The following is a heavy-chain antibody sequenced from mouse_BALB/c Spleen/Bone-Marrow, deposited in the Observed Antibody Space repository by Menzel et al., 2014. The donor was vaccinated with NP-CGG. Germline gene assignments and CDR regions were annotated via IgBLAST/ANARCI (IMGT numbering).Heavy chain of an antibody. Sequence: EVKLVESGGGLVQPGGSLKLSRAASGFTFSSYTMSWVRQTPEKRLEWVAYISNGGGSTYYPDTVKGRFTISRDNAKNTLYLQMSSLKSEDTAMYYCARRVWSRGGDYWGQGTSVTVSS. V-gene: IGHV5-12-2*01. D-gene: IGHD2-10*02. CDR2: ISNGGGST. CDR3: ARRVWSRGGDY. CDR1: GFTFSSYT. J-gene: IGHJ4*01.